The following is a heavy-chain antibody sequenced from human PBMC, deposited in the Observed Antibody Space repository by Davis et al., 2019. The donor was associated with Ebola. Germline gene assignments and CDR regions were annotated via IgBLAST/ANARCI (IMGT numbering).Heavy chain of an antibody. D-gene: IGHD1-14*01. J-gene: IGHJ6*02. CDR3: ARDLPDYYYYYGMDV. V-gene: IGHV3-23*01. CDR1: DFTFSSHA. CDR2: MSGSGGRT. Sequence: PGGSLRLSCAASDFTFSSHAMSWVRQAPGKGLECVSVMSGSGGRTFYADSVKGRFTISRDNAKNSLYLQMNSLRAEDTAVYYCARDLPDYYYYYGMDVWGQGTTVTVSS.